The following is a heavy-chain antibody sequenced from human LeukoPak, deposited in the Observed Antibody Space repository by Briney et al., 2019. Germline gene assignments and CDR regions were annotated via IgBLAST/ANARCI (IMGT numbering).Heavy chain of an antibody. V-gene: IGHV3-13*01. D-gene: IGHD6-25*01. J-gene: IGHJ3*02. CDR2: IGTVGDT. Sequence: GGSLRLSCAASGFASSNYGLHWVRQAPGKGLEWVSAIGTVGDTYYPGSVKGRFTISRGNAKNSLYLQMNRLRAGDTAVYYCARARRGASDAFDIWGQGTMVTVSS. CDR3: ARARRGASDAFDI. CDR1: GFASSNYG.